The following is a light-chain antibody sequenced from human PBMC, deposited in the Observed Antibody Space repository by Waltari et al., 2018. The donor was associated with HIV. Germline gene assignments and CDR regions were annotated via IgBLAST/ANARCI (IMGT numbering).Light chain of an antibody. CDR2: PKT. Sequence: QSVLTQPPSVSGAPGQTITISCTGSSSNIGAGYGVNWYQQHPGKAPKLLICPKTNHPAGVPTRFSGSRSGTSASLAITGLQAEDEADYHCQSYDNGLSGWVFGGGTKVSV. V-gene: IGLV1-40*01. CDR1: SSNIGAGYG. CDR3: QSYDNGLSGWV. J-gene: IGLJ3*02.